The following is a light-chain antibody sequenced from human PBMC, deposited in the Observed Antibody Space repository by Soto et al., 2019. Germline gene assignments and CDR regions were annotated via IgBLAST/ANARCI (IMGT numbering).Light chain of an antibody. CDR1: QSLTSSY. Sequence: EIVLTQSPGTLSLSPGETATLSCRASQSLTSSYLAGYQQRPGQAPSLLIYGVSSRATGIPDRFSGSGSGTDFTLTITRLEPEDFAVYYCQHYGYSLWTFGQGTKVEIK. J-gene: IGKJ1*01. V-gene: IGKV3-20*01. CDR3: QHYGYSLWT. CDR2: GVS.